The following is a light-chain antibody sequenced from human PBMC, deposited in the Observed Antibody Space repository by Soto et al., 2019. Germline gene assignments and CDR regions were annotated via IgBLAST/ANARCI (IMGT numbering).Light chain of an antibody. CDR3: MICHNSAVV. Sequence: QLVLTQPSSLSASPGASASLTCTLRSGINVGTYRIYWYQQKPGSPPQYLLRYKSDSDKQQGSGVPSRFSGSKDASANAGILLISGLQSEDEADYYCMICHNSAVVFGGGTKVTVL. J-gene: IGLJ2*01. V-gene: IGLV5-45*03. CDR1: SGINVGTYR. CDR2: YKSDSDK.